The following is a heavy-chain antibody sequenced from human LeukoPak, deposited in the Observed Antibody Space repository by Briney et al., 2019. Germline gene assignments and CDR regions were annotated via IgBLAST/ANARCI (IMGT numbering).Heavy chain of an antibody. CDR2: ITWSSGTI. Sequence: AGGSLRLSCAASGFTFDDYAMHWVRQAPGKGLEWVSGITWSSGTIDYGDSVKGRFTISRDNAKNSLYLQMNSLRAEDTALYYCAKGKTAGPDAFDIWGQGTMVTVSS. V-gene: IGHV3-9*01. CDR1: GFTFDDYA. D-gene: IGHD6-13*01. J-gene: IGHJ3*02. CDR3: AKGKTAGPDAFDI.